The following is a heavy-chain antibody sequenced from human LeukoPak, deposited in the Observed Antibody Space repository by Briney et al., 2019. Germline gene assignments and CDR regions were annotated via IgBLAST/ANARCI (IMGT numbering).Heavy chain of an antibody. V-gene: IGHV3-21*01. J-gene: IGHJ4*02. CDR3: ARATASGSYYGGFDY. CDR2: ISSSSSYI. CDR1: GFTFSSYG. Sequence: GGSLRLSCAASGFTFSSYGMNWVRQAPGKGLEWVSSISSSSSYIYYADSVKGRFTISRDNAKNSLYLQMNSLRAEDTAVYYCARATASGSYYGGFDYWGQGTLVTVSS. D-gene: IGHD1-26*01.